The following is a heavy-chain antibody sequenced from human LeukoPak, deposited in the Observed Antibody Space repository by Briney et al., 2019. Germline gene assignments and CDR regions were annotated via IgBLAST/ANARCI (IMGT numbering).Heavy chain of an antibody. D-gene: IGHD5-12*01. CDR3: TTGGSIIVAGTRAFDI. V-gene: IGHV3-15*07. J-gene: IGHJ3*02. CDR2: IKSEIDGGAT. CDR1: GFTFSNTW. Sequence: SGGSLRLSRAASGFTFSNTWMNWVRQAPGKGLEWVGRIKSEIDGGATDYAAPVQDRFTISRDDSQATLYLQMNSLKTEDTAVYYCTTGGSIIVAGTRAFDIWGQGTMVTVSS.